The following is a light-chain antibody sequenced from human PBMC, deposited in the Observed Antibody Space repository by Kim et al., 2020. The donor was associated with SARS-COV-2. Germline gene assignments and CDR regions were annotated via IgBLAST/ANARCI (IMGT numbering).Light chain of an antibody. CDR3: CSYAGSYTWV. V-gene: IGLV2-11*01. Sequence: GQSVTLSCTGTSSDVGGYNYVSWYQQHPGKAPKLMIYDVSTRPSGVPDRFSGSKSGNTASLTISGLQAEDEADYYCCSYAGSYTWVFGGGTTLTVL. J-gene: IGLJ2*01. CDR2: DVS. CDR1: SSDVGGYNY.